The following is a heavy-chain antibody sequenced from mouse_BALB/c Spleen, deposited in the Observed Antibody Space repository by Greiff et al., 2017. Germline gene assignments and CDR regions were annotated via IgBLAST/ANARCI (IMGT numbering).Heavy chain of an antibody. CDR1: GFNIKDTY. D-gene: IGHD1-1*01. J-gene: IGHJ4*01. CDR2: IDPANGNT. Sequence: DVQLQESGAELVKPGASVKLSCTASGFNIKDTYMHWVKQRPEQGLEWIGRIDPANGNTKYDPKFQGKATITADTSSNTAYLQLSSLTSEDTAVYYCASLRYYAMDYWGQGTSVTVSS. V-gene: IGHV14-3*02. CDR3: ASLRYYAMDY.